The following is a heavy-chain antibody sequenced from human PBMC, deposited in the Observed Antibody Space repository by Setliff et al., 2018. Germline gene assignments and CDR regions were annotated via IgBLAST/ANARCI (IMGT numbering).Heavy chain of an antibody. CDR1: GGSFSGYY. CDR3: AREQWLDPPGYYYMDV. J-gene: IGHJ6*03. V-gene: IGHV4-34*12. Sequence: KASETLSLTCAVYGGSFSGYYWSWIRQPPGKRLEWIGEIIHSGSTNYNPSLKSRVTITVDTSKNQFSLKLSSVTAADMAVYYCAREQWLDPPGYYYMDVWAKGTTVTVSS. D-gene: IGHD6-19*01. CDR2: IIHSGST.